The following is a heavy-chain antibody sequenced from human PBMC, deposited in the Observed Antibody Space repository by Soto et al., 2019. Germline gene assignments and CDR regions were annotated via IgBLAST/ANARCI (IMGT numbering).Heavy chain of an antibody. V-gene: IGHV1-18*01. J-gene: IGHJ4*02. Sequence: ASVKVSCKASGYTFTSYGISWVRQAPGQGLEWMGWISAYNGNTNYAQKLQGRVTMTTDTSTSTAYMELRSLRSDDTAVYYCATYTTYCSSTSCLDYWGQGTLVTVSS. CDR3: ATYTTYCSSTSCLDY. CDR2: ISAYNGNT. D-gene: IGHD2-2*01. CDR1: GYTFTSYG.